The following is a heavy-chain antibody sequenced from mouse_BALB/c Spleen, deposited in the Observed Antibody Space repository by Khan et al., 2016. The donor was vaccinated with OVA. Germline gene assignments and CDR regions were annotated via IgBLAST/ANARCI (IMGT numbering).Heavy chain of an antibody. D-gene: IGHD2-3*01. CDR1: GYTFTDYA. CDR3: ARPAYDGYYDY. V-gene: IGHV1S137*01. Sequence: QMQLQQPGPELVRPGVSVKISCMGSGYTFTDYAMYWVKQSHAKSLEWIGLISTYSGNTNYNQKFKGKATMTVDKSSSTAYMELVRLTSEDSAIYYCARPAYDGYYDYWGQGTTLTVSS. CDR2: ISTYSGNT. J-gene: IGHJ2*01.